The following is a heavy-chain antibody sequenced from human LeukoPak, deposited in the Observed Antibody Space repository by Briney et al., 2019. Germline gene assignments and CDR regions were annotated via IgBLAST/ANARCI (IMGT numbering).Heavy chain of an antibody. Sequence: SETLSLTCTVSGGSISSYYWSWIRQPPGKGLEWIGYIYYSGSTNYSPSLKSRVTISVDTSKNQFSLKLSSVTAADTAVYYCAREVEMATSDAFDIWGQGTMVTVSS. V-gene: IGHV4-59*01. D-gene: IGHD5-24*01. CDR2: IYYSGST. CDR1: GGSISSYY. CDR3: AREVEMATSDAFDI. J-gene: IGHJ3*02.